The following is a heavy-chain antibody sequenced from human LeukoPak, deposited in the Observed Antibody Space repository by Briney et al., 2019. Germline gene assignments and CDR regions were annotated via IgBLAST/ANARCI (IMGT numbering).Heavy chain of an antibody. CDR3: ARDDSGWGVIDY. D-gene: IGHD6-19*01. V-gene: IGHV4-34*01. Sequence: SETLSLTCAVYGGSFSEFYWSWIRQPPGEGLEYIGEINHRGSTSYNPSLKSRVTISVDTSKNQFSLKLSSVTAADTAVYYCARDDSGWGVIDYWGQGTLVTVSS. CDR2: INHRGST. J-gene: IGHJ4*02. CDR1: GGSFSEFY.